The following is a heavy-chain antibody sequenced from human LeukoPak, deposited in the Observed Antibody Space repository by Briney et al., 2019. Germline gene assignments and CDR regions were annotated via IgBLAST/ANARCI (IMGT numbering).Heavy chain of an antibody. V-gene: IGHV1-58*01. CDR3: AREASGGYHPYFDY. CDR2: IVVGSGNT. Sequence: SVKVSCKASGFTFTSSAVQWVRQARGQRLEWIGWIVVGSGNTNYAQKFQERVIITRDMSTSTAYMELSSLRSEDTAVYYCAREASGGYHPYFDYWGQGTLVTVSS. CDR1: GFTFTSSA. J-gene: IGHJ4*02. D-gene: IGHD3-22*01.